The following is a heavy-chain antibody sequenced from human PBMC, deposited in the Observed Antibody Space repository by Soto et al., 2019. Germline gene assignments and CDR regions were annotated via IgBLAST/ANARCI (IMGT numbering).Heavy chain of an antibody. CDR1: GFTFSDYY. CDR2: ISSSGSTI. J-gene: IGHJ6*03. CDR3: ARVGDDYGSGSEGYYYYYYMDV. Sequence: GGSLRLSCAASGFTFSDYYMSWIRQAPGKGLEWVSYISSSGSTIYYADSVKGRFTISRDNAKNSLYLQMNSLRAEDTAVYYCARVGDDYGSGSEGYYYYYYMDVWGKGTTVTVSS. D-gene: IGHD3-10*01. V-gene: IGHV3-11*01.